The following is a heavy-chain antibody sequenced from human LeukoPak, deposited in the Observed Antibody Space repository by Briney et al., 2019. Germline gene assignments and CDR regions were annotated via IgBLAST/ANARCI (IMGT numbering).Heavy chain of an antibody. J-gene: IGHJ5*02. V-gene: IGHV3-23*01. D-gene: IGHD3-22*01. CDR1: GFTFSSYA. CDR2: ISGSGGGT. CDR3: AKESYYYDSSGLRGNP. Sequence: GALRLSCAASGFTFSSYAMSWVRQAPGKGLEWVSAISGSGGGTYYADSVKGRFTISRDNSKNTLYLQMNSLRAEDTAVYYCAKESYYYDSSGLRGNPWGQGTLVTVSS.